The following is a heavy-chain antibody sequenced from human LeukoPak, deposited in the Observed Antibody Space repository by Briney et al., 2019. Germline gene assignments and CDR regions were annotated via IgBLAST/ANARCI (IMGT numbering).Heavy chain of an antibody. CDR3: AKEEEAAVAGTDY. CDR2: ISGSGGST. J-gene: IGHJ4*02. Sequence: SCKASGYTFSSYGISWVRQAPGKGLEWVSAISGSGGSTYYADSVKGRFTISRDNSKNTLYLQMNSLRAEDTAVYYCAKEEEAAVAGTDYWGQGTLVTVSS. D-gene: IGHD6-19*01. V-gene: IGHV3-23*01. CDR1: GYTFSSYG.